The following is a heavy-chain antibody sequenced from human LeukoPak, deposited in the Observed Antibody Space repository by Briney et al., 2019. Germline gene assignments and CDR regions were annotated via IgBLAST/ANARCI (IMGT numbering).Heavy chain of an antibody. D-gene: IGHD3-10*01. Sequence: PGGSLRLSCAASGFTFSDYYMSWIRQAPGKGLEWVSYISSSGSTIYYADSVKGRFTISRDNSRNTLYLQMNSLRPEDTAVYYCATPRGIWGVSLDHWGQGTLVTVSS. CDR2: ISSSGSTI. V-gene: IGHV3-11*01. CDR1: GFTFSDYY. CDR3: ATPRGIWGVSLDH. J-gene: IGHJ4*02.